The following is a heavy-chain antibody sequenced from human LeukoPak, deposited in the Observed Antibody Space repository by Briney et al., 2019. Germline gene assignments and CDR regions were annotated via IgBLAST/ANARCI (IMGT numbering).Heavy chain of an antibody. CDR1: GYTFTGYY. CDR3: ARGIGRWDRGSYFDY. V-gene: IGHV1-46*01. CDR2: INPSGGST. J-gene: IGHJ4*02. D-gene: IGHD1-26*01. Sequence: ASVKVSCKASGYTFTGYYMHWVRQAPGQGLEWMGIINPSGGSTSYAQKFQGRVTMTRDTSTSTVYMELSSLRSEDTAVYYCARGIGRWDRGSYFDYWGQGTLVTVSS.